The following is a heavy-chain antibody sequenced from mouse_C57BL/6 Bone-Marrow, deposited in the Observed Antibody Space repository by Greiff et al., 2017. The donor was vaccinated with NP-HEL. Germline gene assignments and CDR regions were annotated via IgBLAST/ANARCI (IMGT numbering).Heavy chain of an antibody. Sequence: VQLVESGPGLVQPSQSLSITCTVSGFSLTSYGVHWVRQSPGKGLEWLGVIWSGGSTDYNAAFISRLSISKDNSKSQVFFKMNSLQADDTAIYYCARNREYYGSSSFDYWGQGTTLTVSS. CDR1: GFSLTSYG. V-gene: IGHV2-2*01. J-gene: IGHJ2*01. CDR2: IWSGGST. D-gene: IGHD1-1*01. CDR3: ARNREYYGSSSFDY.